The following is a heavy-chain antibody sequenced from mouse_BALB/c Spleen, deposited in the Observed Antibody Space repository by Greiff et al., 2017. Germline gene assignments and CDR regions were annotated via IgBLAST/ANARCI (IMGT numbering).Heavy chain of an antibody. CDR2: ISSGGST. D-gene: IGHD2-1*01. Sequence: DVKLVESGGGLVKPGGSLKLSCAASGFTFSSYAMSWVRQTPEKRLEWVASISSGGSTYYPDSVKGRFTISRDNARNILYLQMSSLRSEDTAMYYCARGHGNYYYAMDYWGQGTSVTVSS. J-gene: IGHJ4*01. CDR3: ARGHGNYYYAMDY. CDR1: GFTFSSYA. V-gene: IGHV5-6-5*01.